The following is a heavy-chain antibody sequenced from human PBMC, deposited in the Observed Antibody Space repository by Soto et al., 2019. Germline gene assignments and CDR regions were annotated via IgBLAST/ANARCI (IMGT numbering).Heavy chain of an antibody. CDR2: IDPSGGVT. J-gene: IGHJ4*02. D-gene: IGHD3-3*01. Sequence: ASVKVSCKASGYTFTKFHIHWVRQAPGQGLEWMGMIDPSGGVTRDAQRFQGRITKNQFSLKLSSVTAADTAVYYCARGDLNFWSGYYTTYPLFDYWGQGTLVTVSS. CDR1: GYTFTKFH. CDR3: ARGDLNFWSGYYTTYPLFDY. V-gene: IGHV1-46*01.